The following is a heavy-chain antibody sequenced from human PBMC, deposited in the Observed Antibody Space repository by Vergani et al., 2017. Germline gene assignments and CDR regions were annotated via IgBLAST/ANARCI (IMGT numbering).Heavy chain of an antibody. CDR2: IDPSDAYT. J-gene: IGHJ6*03. CDR3: AASVVPADDYMDV. D-gene: IGHD2-2*01. V-gene: IGHV5-10-1*03. Sequence: EVQLVQSGAEVKKPGESLRISCKGSGYSFTSYWISWVRQMPGKGLEWMGRIDPSDAYTNYSPSFQGHVTISADKSISTAYLQWSSLTASDTAMYYCAASVVPADDYMDVWGKGTTVTVSS. CDR1: GYSFTSYW.